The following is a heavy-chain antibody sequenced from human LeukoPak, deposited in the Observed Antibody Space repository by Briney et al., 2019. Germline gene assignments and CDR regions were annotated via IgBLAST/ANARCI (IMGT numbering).Heavy chain of an antibody. CDR2: IYYSGST. V-gene: IGHV4-59*08. D-gene: IGHD3-22*01. Sequence: SETLSLTCTVSGDSISSYYWSWIRQPPGKGLEWIGYIYYSGSTNYNPSLKSRVTISVDTSKNQFSLKLSSVTAADTAVYYCVIRSGYNDYWGQGTLVTVSS. J-gene: IGHJ4*02. CDR1: GDSISSYY. CDR3: VIRSGYNDY.